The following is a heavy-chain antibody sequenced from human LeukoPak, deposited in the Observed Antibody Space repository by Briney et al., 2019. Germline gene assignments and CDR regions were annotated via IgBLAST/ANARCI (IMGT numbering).Heavy chain of an antibody. D-gene: IGHD2-21*02. CDR2: IYSGGST. J-gene: IGHJ4*02. V-gene: IGHV3-53*01. CDR1: GFTVSSNY. Sequence: PGGSLRLSCAASGFTVSSNYMSWVRQAPGKGLEWVSVIYSGGSTYYADSVKGRFTISRDNSKNTLYLQMNSLRAEDTAVYYCAKDSYCGGDCYTPDYWGQGTLVTVSS. CDR3: AKDSYCGGDCYTPDY.